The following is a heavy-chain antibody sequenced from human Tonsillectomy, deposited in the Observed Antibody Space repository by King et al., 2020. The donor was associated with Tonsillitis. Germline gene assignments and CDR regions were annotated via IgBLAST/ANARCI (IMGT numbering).Heavy chain of an antibody. CDR3: ASPKSMGY. CDR1: GESFIAYY. CDR2: VNHSGST. V-gene: IGHV4-34*01. J-gene: IGHJ4*02. Sequence: VQLQQWGAGLLKPSETLSLTCAVYGESFIAYYWSWIRQTPGKGLEWIGKVNHSGSTNYNPSLTSRVTISVDTSKNQFSLKLRSVTAADTAVYYCASPKSMGYWGQGTLVSVSS.